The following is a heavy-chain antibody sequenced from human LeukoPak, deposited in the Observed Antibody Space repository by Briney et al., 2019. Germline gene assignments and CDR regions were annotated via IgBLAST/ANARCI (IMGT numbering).Heavy chain of an antibody. CDR2: INSDGSST. V-gene: IGHV3-74*01. D-gene: IGHD3-22*01. CDR1: GFTFSSYW. J-gene: IGHJ6*03. CDR3: ARRTYYYDSSGYYGTRDYYYYYMDV. Sequence: GGSLRLSCAASGFTFSSYWMHWVRQAPGKGLVWVSRINSDGSSTSYADSVKGRFTISRDNAKNTLYLQMNSLRAEDTAVYYCARRTYYYDSSGYYGTRDYYYYYMDVWGKGTTVTVSS.